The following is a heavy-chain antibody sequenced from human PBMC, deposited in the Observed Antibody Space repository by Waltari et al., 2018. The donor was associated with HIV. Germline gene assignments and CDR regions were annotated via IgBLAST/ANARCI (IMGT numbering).Heavy chain of an antibody. V-gene: IGHV1-46*01. CDR1: GYTFTTYY. CDR3: ARQLVRRINWFDP. J-gene: IGHJ5*02. CDR2: INTSAGGT. D-gene: IGHD2-2*01. Sequence: QVQLVQSGAEVRKPGASVKVSCKATGYTFTTYYLHWVRLAPGLGLEWMGVINTSAGGTKYAQNFQGRVTMTRDTSTTTVYMELSSLRSEDTAVYYCARQLVRRINWFDPWGQGTLVTVSS.